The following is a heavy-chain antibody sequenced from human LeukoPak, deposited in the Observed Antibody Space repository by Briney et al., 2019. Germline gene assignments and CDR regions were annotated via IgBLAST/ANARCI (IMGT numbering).Heavy chain of an antibody. Sequence: GGSLRLSCVASGFTFSRFEMNWVRQAPGKGLEWISHISRGTYIAYADSVKGRFTISRDNAKNSLYLQMNSLRAEDTAVYYCARFGVVVTAMGRYYYYYMDVWGKGTTVTVSS. D-gene: IGHD2-21*02. CDR1: GFTFSRFE. V-gene: IGHV3-48*03. CDR2: ISRGTYI. CDR3: ARFGVVVTAMGRYYYYYMDV. J-gene: IGHJ6*03.